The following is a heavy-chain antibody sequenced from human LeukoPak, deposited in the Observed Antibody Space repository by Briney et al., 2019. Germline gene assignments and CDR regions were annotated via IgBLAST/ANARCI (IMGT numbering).Heavy chain of an antibody. J-gene: IGHJ4*02. CDR3: ARGVVVVAVHFDY. V-gene: IGHV4-59*01. CDR1: GGSISSYY. D-gene: IGHD2-15*01. Sequence: SETLSLTCTVSGGSISSYYWSWIRQPPGKGLEWIGYIYYSGSTNYNPSLKSRVTISVDTSKNQFSLKLSSVTAADTAVYYCARGVVVVAVHFDYWGQGTLVTVSS. CDR2: IYYSGST.